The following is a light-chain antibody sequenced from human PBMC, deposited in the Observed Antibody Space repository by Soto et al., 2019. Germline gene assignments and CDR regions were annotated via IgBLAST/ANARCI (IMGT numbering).Light chain of an antibody. CDR1: SSDIGVYNY. CDR3: TSLTTTNFYV. J-gene: IGLJ1*01. Sequence: QSALTQPASVSGSPGQSIIISCTGTSSDIGVYNYVSWYQYHPGKAPKLLIYEITNRPSGVSSRFSGSKSGNTASLTISGLQAEDEAEYYCTSLTTTNFYVFGTRTKV. CDR2: EIT. V-gene: IGLV2-14*01.